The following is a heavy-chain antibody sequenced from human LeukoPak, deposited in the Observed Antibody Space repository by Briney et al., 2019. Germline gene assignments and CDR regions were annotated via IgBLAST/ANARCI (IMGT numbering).Heavy chain of an antibody. CDR1: GGSISTYY. CDR3: ARGTVQMGMGERYFDN. CDR2: IYYSGST. V-gene: IGHV4-59*01. Sequence: SETLPLTCTGSGGSISTYYWSWIRQPPGKGLEWIGYIYYSGSTNYNPSLKSRITISVDTSRNQFSLSLSSVTAADTAVYYCARGTVQMGMGERYFDNWGQGTLVTVSP. J-gene: IGHJ4*02. D-gene: IGHD1-1*01.